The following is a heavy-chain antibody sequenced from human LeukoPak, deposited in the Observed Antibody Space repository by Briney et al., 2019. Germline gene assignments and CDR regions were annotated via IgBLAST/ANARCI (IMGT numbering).Heavy chain of an antibody. Sequence: ASAKVSCKASGYTFTSYGISWVRQAPGQGLEWMGWISAYNGNTNYAQKLQGRVTMTTDTSTSTAYMELRSLRSDDTAVYYCARDNAIFGVADYYYYGMDVWGQGTTVTVSS. CDR1: GYTFTSYG. D-gene: IGHD3-3*01. CDR2: ISAYNGNT. J-gene: IGHJ6*02. V-gene: IGHV1-18*01. CDR3: ARDNAIFGVADYYYYGMDV.